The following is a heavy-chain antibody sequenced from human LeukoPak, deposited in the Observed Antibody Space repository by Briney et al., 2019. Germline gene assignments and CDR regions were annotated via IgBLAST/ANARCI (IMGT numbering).Heavy chain of an antibody. CDR3: ARTQYGGNYLGIAV. V-gene: IGHV4-59*01. J-gene: IGHJ4*02. Sequence: SETLSLTCAVSRGSISTYYCSWIRQSPGKGLEWIGCIYYSGSANYNPSLKSRVTISLDVSENQFSLKVNSVTAADTAVYYCARTQYGGNYLGIAVWGQGTLVTVSS. CDR1: RGSISTYY. CDR2: IYYSGSA. D-gene: IGHD1-26*01.